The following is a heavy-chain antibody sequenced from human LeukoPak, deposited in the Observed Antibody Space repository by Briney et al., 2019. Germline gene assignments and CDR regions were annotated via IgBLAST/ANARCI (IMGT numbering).Heavy chain of an antibody. Sequence: ASVKVSCKASGGTFSSYAISWVRQAPGQGLEWMGGIIPIFGTANYAQKFQGRVTITADESTSTAYMELSSLRSEDTAVYYCASPRGGSWYAFDYWGQGTLVTVSS. CDR2: IIPIFGTA. V-gene: IGHV1-69*13. D-gene: IGHD6-13*01. CDR1: GGTFSSYA. CDR3: ASPRGGSWYAFDY. J-gene: IGHJ4*02.